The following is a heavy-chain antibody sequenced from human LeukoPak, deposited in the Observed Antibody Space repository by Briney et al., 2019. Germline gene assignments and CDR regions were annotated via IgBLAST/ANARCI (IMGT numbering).Heavy chain of an antibody. D-gene: IGHD6-13*01. Sequence: SETLSLTCTVSGGSISSYYWSWIRQPPGKGLEWIGYIYYSGSTNHNPSLKSRVTISVNTSKNQFSLKLSSVTAADTAVYYCATSGGIAAAGLDYWGQGTLVTVSS. CDR2: IYYSGST. V-gene: IGHV4-59*01. CDR1: GGSISSYY. J-gene: IGHJ4*02. CDR3: ATSGGIAAAGLDY.